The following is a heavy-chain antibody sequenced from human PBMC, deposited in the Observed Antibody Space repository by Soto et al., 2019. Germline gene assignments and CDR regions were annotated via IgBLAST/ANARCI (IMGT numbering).Heavy chain of an antibody. J-gene: IGHJ6*02. Sequence: SVKVSCKASGGTFSSYAIRWVRQAPGQGLEWMGGIIPIFGTANYAQKFQGRVTMTTDESTSTVYMELSSLRSEDTAVYYCASIINEYATYHYCRMDLWGQGTTVPV. CDR3: ASIINEYATYHYCRMDL. CDR2: IIPIFGTA. V-gene: IGHV1-69*05. CDR1: GGTFSSYA. D-gene: IGHD3-10*01.